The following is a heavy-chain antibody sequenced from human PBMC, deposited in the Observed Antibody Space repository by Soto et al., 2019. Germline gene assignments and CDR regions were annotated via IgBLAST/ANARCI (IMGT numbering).Heavy chain of an antibody. V-gene: IGHV3-30*18. CDR1: GFAFSSYS. J-gene: IGHJ4*02. CDR2: ISYDGSNK. Sequence: PGGSLRLSCAASGFAFSSYSMHWVRQAPGKGLEWVAVISYDGSNKYYADSVKGRFTISRDNSKNTLYLQMNSLRAEDTAVYYCAKEEGAYRYSGYTRYAYWAKGTLVTVSS. CDR3: AKEEGAYRYSGYTRYAY. D-gene: IGHD5-12*01.